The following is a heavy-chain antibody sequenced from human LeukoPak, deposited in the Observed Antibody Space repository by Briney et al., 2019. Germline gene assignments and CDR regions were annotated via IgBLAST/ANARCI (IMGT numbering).Heavy chain of an antibody. CDR2: INGDGSST. D-gene: IGHD2-15*01. CDR1: GFAFNKYW. Sequence: GGSLRLSCAASGFAFNKYWVHWVRQVPGKGLVWVSRINGDGSSTMYADSVKGRLTISRDNAKNTLYLQMNSLRAEDTAVYYCAKTDSTIPNLLDVWGQGTTVTVSS. J-gene: IGHJ6*02. V-gene: IGHV3-74*03. CDR3: AKTDSTIPNLLDV.